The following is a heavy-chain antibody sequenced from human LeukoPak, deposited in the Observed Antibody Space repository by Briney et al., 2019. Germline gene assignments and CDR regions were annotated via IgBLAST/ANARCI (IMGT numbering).Heavy chain of an antibody. V-gene: IGHV3-23*01. J-gene: IGHJ5*02. Sequence: PGGSLRLSCSASGFIFNTFGMNWVRQAPGKGLEWVSGITGNGATTYYADSVKGRFTISRDNSRNTVYLQMNSLRAEDTAVYYCARVVPAATNWFDPWGQGTLVTVSS. CDR1: GFIFNTFG. CDR3: ARVVPAATNWFDP. CDR2: ITGNGATT. D-gene: IGHD2-2*01.